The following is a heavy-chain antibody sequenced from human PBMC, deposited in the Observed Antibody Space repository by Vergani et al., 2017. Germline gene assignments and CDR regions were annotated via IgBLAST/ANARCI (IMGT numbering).Heavy chain of an antibody. J-gene: IGHJ5*02. CDR3: ARSIVAVSGWFDP. CDR1: GYSFTSYW. D-gene: IGHD2-2*01. Sequence: EVQLVQSGAEVKKPGESLKISCKGSGYSFTSYWIGWVRQMPGNGLEWMGIIYPGDSDTRYSPSFQGQVTISADKSISTAYLQWSSLKAADTAIYYCARSIVAVSGWFDPWGQGTLVTVSA. V-gene: IGHV5-51*03. CDR2: IYPGDSDT.